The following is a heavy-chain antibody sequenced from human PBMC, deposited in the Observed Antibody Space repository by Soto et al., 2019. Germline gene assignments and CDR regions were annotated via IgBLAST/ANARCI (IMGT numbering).Heavy chain of an antibody. Sequence: SETLSLTCAVYGGSFSGYYWSWIREPPGKGLEWIGEINHSGSTNYNPSLKSRVTISVDTSKNQFSMKLSSVPSADTAVSSLARMDSYRSITTLDYSGQGTLVTVSS. V-gene: IGHV4-34*01. J-gene: IGHJ4*02. D-gene: IGHD5-12*01. CDR1: GGSFSGYY. CDR2: INHSGST. CDR3: ARMDSYRSITTLDY.